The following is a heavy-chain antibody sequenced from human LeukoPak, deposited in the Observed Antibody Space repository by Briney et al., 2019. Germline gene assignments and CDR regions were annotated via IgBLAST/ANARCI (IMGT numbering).Heavy chain of an antibody. J-gene: IGHJ4*02. CDR1: GFPFETNA. V-gene: IGHV3-23*01. D-gene: IGHD5-18*01. CDR2: IGNTET. CDR3: AKDWIQFNRVFDCFDS. Sequence: GGSLRLSCATSGFPFETNAMSWVRQAPGKGLEWVATIGNTETFYADSVTGRFTISRDNSKNMVNLQMNRLRVEDTAIYYCAKDWIQFNRVFDCFDSWGQGTLVTVSS.